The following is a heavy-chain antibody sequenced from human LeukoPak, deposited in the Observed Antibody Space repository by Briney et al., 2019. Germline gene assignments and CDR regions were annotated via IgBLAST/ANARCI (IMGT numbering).Heavy chain of an antibody. D-gene: IGHD6-19*01. CDR3: ARGSGWYFP. J-gene: IGHJ5*02. CDR2: IKQNGSEN. CDR1: GFTFSNYW. Sequence: XGSLRLSCAASGFTFSNYWMSWVRQAPGKGLEWVANIKQNGSENYYVDSVKGRFTISRDNAKNSLYLQMNSLRAEDTAVYYCARGSGWYFPWGQGTLVTVSS. V-gene: IGHV3-7*01.